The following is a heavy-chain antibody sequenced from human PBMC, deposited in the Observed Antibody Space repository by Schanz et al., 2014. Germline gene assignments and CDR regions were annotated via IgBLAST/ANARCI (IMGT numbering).Heavy chain of an antibody. D-gene: IGHD1-1*01. CDR1: GFTFSGFW. J-gene: IGHJ5*02. CDR3: ARGRVMES. Sequence: EVQLAESGGGLVQPGGSLRLSCAASGFTFSGFWMTWVRQAPGKGLEWVANIKKDGSEKYYVDSVKGRFTISRDNAKNSRFLQMNSLRPEDAAVYCCARGRVMESWGQGTLVTVSS. CDR2: IKKDGSEK. V-gene: IGHV3-7*01.